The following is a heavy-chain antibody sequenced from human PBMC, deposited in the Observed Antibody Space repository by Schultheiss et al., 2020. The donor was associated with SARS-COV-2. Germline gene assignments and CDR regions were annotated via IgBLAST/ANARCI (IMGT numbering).Heavy chain of an antibody. CDR1: GFTVSGNS. CDR2: ISGSGGST. Sequence: GGSLRLSCAASGFTVSGNSVNWVRQAPGKGLEWVSAISGSGGSTYYADSVKGRFTISRDNSKNTLYLQMNSLRAEDTAVYYCAKGLPGQLVFFFFDYWGQGTLVTVSS. J-gene: IGHJ4*02. CDR3: AKGLPGQLVFFFFDY. V-gene: IGHV3-23*01. D-gene: IGHD6-13*01.